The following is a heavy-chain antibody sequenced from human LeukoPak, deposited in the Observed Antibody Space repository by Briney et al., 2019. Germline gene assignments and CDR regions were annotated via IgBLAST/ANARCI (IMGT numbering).Heavy chain of an antibody. CDR3: ARELISSGYSLFDY. J-gene: IGHJ4*02. CDR2: IRKDGSQK. D-gene: IGHD3-22*01. CDR1: EFSFNDYW. Sequence: GGSLRLSCAASEFSFNDYWMTWVRQAPGKGLEWVANIRKDGSQKYYVDSVKGRFTISRDNAKNSLYLQMNSLRAEDTAVYYCARELISSGYSLFDYWGQGTLVTVSS. V-gene: IGHV3-7*01.